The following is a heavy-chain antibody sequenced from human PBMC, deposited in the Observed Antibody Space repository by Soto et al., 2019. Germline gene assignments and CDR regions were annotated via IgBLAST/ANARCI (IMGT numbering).Heavy chain of an antibody. CDR2: IYHSGST. J-gene: IGHJ6*02. D-gene: IGHD3-22*01. CDR1: GVSISSSNS. Sequence: PSETLSLTCAFSGVSISSSNSWIWVRQPPGKGLEWIGEIYHSGSTNYNPSLKSRVTISVDKSKNQFSLKLSSVTAADTAVYYCARASYYYDSSRLVSYYYGMDVWGQGTTVTVSS. V-gene: IGHV4-4*02. CDR3: ARASYYYDSSRLVSYYYGMDV.